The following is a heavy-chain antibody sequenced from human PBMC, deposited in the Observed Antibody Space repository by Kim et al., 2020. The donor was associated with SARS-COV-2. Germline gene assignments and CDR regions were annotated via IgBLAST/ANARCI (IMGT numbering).Heavy chain of an antibody. CDR3: ASPGSGSGLYYYYGMDV. Sequence: SVKVSCKASGGTFSSYAISWVRQAPGQGLEWMGGIIPIFGTANYAQKFQGRVTITADESTSTAYMQLSSLRSEDTAVYYCASPGSGSGLYYYYGMDVWGQGTTVTVSS. CDR1: GGTFSSYA. V-gene: IGHV1-69*13. D-gene: IGHD3-10*01. CDR2: IIPIFGTA. J-gene: IGHJ6*02.